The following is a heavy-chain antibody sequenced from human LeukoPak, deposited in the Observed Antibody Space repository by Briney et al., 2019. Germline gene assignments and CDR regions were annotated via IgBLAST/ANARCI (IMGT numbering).Heavy chain of an antibody. Sequence: GESLRLSCAASGFTFSSYAMSWVRQAPGKGLEWVSAISGSGGSTYYADSVKGRFTISRDNSKNTLYLQMNSLRAEDTAVYYCARGIVVVPAALYYFDYWGQGTLVTVSS. D-gene: IGHD2-2*01. V-gene: IGHV3-23*01. CDR1: GFTFSSYA. CDR3: ARGIVVVPAALYYFDY. CDR2: ISGSGGST. J-gene: IGHJ4*02.